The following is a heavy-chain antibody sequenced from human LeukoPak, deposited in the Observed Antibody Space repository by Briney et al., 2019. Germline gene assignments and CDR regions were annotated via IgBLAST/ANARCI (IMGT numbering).Heavy chain of an antibody. Sequence: GGSLRLSCAASGFTFDDYAMHWVRQAPGKGLEWVSGISWNSGSIGYADSVKGRFTISRDNAKNSLYLQMNSLRAEDTALYYCAKVLSSSWYYSDYWGQGTLVTVSS. D-gene: IGHD6-13*01. CDR1: GFTFDDYA. J-gene: IGHJ4*02. V-gene: IGHV3-9*01. CDR3: AKVLSSSWYYSDY. CDR2: ISWNSGSI.